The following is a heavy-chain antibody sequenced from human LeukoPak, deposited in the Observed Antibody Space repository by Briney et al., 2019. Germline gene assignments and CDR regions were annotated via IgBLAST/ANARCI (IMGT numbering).Heavy chain of an antibody. CDR3: ARDSGSYYGYNWFDP. J-gene: IGHJ5*02. Sequence: GASVKVSCKASGYTFTGYYMHWVRQAPGQGLEWMGWINPNSGGTNYAKKFQGRVTMTRDTSISTAYMELSRLRSDDTAVYYCARDSGSYYGYNWFDPWGQGTLVTVSS. CDR1: GYTFTGYY. CDR2: INPNSGGT. V-gene: IGHV1-2*02. D-gene: IGHD1-26*01.